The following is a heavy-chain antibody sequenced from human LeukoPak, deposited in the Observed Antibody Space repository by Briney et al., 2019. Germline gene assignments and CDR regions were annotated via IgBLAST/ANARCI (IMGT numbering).Heavy chain of an antibody. CDR1: GYTFPSHF. J-gene: IGHJ4*02. CDR2: INPTGGST. D-gene: IGHD6-6*01. Sequence: GASVKVSCKASGYTFPSHFMHWVRQAPGQGLEWMGIINPTGGSTTYAQKFQGRVTMTRDTSTSTVYMELSSLRSDDTAVYYCARTAARRFDYWAREPWSPSPQ. CDR3: ARTAARRFDY. V-gene: IGHV1-46*01.